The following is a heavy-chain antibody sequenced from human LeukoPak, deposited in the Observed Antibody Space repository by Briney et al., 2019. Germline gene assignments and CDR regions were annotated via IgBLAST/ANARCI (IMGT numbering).Heavy chain of an antibody. CDR3: ARGGIAAASN. J-gene: IGHJ4*02. D-gene: IGHD6-13*01. CDR2: IYYSGST. Sequence: SETLSLTCTVSGGSISSGDYYWSWIRQPPGKGLEWIGYIYYSGSTYYNPSLKSRATIPVDTSKNQFSLKLSSVTAADTAMYYCARGGIAAASNWGQGTLVTVPS. V-gene: IGHV4-30-4*01. CDR1: GGSISSGDYY.